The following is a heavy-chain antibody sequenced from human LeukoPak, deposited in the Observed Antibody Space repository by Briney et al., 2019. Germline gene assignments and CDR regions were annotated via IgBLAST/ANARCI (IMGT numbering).Heavy chain of an antibody. CDR2: IGTTGDT. J-gene: IGHJ4*02. V-gene: IGHV3-13*01. Sequence: GGSLRLSCEVSGFTFSSYDMHWVRQTTGKGLEWVSGIGTTGDTHYPDSVKGRFTISRDNSKNTLYLQMNSLRAEDTAVYYCAKDWETQGAFDYWGQGTLVTVSS. CDR3: AKDWETQGAFDY. CDR1: GFTFSSYD. D-gene: IGHD1-26*01.